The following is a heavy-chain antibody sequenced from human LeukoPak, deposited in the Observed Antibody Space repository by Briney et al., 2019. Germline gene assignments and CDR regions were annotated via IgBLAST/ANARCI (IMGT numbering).Heavy chain of an antibody. V-gene: IGHV4-34*01. CDR2: INHSGST. CDR3: ARDNWNYGSSMDV. J-gene: IGHJ6*02. CDR1: GGSFSGYY. D-gene: IGHD1-7*01. Sequence: SETLSLTCAVYGGSFSGYYWSWIRQPPGKGLEWIGEINHSGSTNYNPSLKSRVTISVDTSKNQFSLKLSSVTAADTAVYYCARDNWNYGSSMDVWGQGTTVTVSS.